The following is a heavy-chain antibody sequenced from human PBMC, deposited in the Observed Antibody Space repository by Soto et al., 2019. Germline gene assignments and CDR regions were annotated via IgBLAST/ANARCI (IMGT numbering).Heavy chain of an antibody. D-gene: IGHD6-19*01. Sequence: GGSLRLSCGGSGFIFSSNAMSWVRQAPGKGLEWVSSISGDGYSADYADSVKGRFTISRDNSKNTLYLQMNSLRAEDTAVYYCAKDEIRAYIAVAGFFDYWGQGTLVTVSS. V-gene: IGHV3-23*01. CDR2: ISGDGYSA. CDR1: GFIFSSNA. CDR3: AKDEIRAYIAVAGFFDY. J-gene: IGHJ4*02.